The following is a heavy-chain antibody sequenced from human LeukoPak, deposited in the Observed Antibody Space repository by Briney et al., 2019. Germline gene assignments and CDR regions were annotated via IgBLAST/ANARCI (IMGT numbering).Heavy chain of an antibody. V-gene: IGHV3-21*01. CDR2: ISSSSSYI. CDR3: ARPIVATINEPLRDYYGMDV. D-gene: IGHD5-12*01. J-gene: IGHJ6*02. CDR1: GFTFSSYS. Sequence: GGSLRLSCAASGFTFSSYSMNWVRQAPGKGLEWVSSISSSSSYIYYADSVKGRFTISRDNAKYSLYLQMNSLRAEDTAVYYCARPIVATINEPLRDYYGMDVWGQGITVTVSS.